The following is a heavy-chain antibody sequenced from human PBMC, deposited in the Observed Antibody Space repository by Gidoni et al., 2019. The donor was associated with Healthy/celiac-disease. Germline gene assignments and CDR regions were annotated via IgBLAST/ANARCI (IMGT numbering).Heavy chain of an antibody. Sequence: EVQLLESGGGLVQHGGSLRLTCAASGFTFSSYAMSWVRQAPGKGLDLVSAISGSGGSTYYADSVKGRFTISRDNSKNTLYLQMNSLRAEDTAVYYCAKDFWSGYYIDWFDPWGQGTLVTVSS. V-gene: IGHV3-23*01. CDR1: GFTFSSYA. CDR3: AKDFWSGYYIDWFDP. D-gene: IGHD3-3*01. CDR2: ISGSGGST. J-gene: IGHJ5*02.